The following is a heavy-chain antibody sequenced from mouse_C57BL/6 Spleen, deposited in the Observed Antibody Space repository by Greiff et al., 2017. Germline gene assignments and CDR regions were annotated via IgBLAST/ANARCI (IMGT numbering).Heavy chain of an antibody. Sequence: QVQLQQPGAELVKPGASVKLSCKASGYTFTSYWMQWVKQRPGQGLEWIGEIDPSDSYTNYNQKFKGKATLTVDTSSSTAYMQLSSLTSEDSAVYYCARRGYGSLMDYWGQGTSVTVSS. V-gene: IGHV1-50*01. D-gene: IGHD1-1*01. CDR3: ARRGYGSLMDY. J-gene: IGHJ4*01. CDR2: IDPSDSYT. CDR1: GYTFTSYW.